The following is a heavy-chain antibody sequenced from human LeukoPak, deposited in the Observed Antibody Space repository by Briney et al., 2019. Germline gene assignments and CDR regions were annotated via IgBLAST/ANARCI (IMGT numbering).Heavy chain of an antibody. J-gene: IGHJ4*02. CDR1: GGSISSYY. CDR2: IYYSGST. Sequence: SETLSLTCTVSGGSISSYYWSWIRQPPGKGLEWIGYIYYSGSTNYNPSLKSRVTISVDTSKNQFSLKLSSVTAADTAVYYCARVKRGVGATTGVLDYWGQGTLVTVSS. D-gene: IGHD1-26*01. CDR3: ARVKRGVGATTGVLDY. V-gene: IGHV4-59*08.